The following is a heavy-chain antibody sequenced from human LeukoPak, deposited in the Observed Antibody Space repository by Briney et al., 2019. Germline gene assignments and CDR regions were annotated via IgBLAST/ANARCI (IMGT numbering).Heavy chain of an antibody. J-gene: IGHJ6*03. CDR2: IYYSGST. V-gene: IGHV4-30-4*08. Sequence: SETLSLTCTVSGGSISSGDYYWSWIRQPPGKGLVWIGYIYYSGSTYYNPSLKSRVTISVDTSKNQFSLKLSSVTAADTAVYYCARLPGWLRFRFGYYYMDVWGKGTTVTVSS. D-gene: IGHD5-12*01. CDR1: GGSISSGDYY. CDR3: ARLPGWLRFRFGYYYMDV.